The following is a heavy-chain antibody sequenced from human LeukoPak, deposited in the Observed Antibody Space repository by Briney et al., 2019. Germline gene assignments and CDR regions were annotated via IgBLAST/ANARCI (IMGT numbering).Heavy chain of an antibody. CDR1: SGSISTSNYY. Sequence: SETLSLTCTVSSGSISTSNYYWGWVRQPPGKALEWIGNIFYSGSTYYSPSLKSRVTISLDTSRNQFSLKLSSVTAADTAVYYCARVSGSGSSYYFDYWGQGTLVTVSS. V-gene: IGHV4-39*07. J-gene: IGHJ4*02. CDR3: ARVSGSGSSYYFDY. CDR2: IFYSGST. D-gene: IGHD3-10*01.